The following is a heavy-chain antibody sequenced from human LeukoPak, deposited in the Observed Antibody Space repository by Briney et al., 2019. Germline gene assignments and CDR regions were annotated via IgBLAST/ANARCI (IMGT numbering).Heavy chain of an antibody. CDR2: INYDGTT. CDR1: GGSFSSSGSY. Sequence: SETLSLTCTVSGGSFSSSGSYWGWVRQPPEKERLWMGSINYDGTTNDNPSLKSRITISQDTSKNHFSLRLSSVTAADTALYYCVRDVRHFDIDYWGRGTLVTVSS. V-gene: IGHV4-39*07. J-gene: IGHJ4*02. D-gene: IGHD3-10*01. CDR3: VRDVRHFDIDY.